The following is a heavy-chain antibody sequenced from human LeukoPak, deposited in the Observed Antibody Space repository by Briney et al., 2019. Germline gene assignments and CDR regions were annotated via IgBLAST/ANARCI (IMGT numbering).Heavy chain of an antibody. CDR3: AGTQGGYFDY. D-gene: IGHD3-16*01. Sequence: SETLSLTCTVSGGSISSYYWSWIRQPPGKGPEWIGYIYYSGSTNYNPSLKSRVTISVDTSKNQFSLKLSSVTAADTAVYYCAGTQGGYFDYWGQGTLVTVSS. J-gene: IGHJ4*02. CDR2: IYYSGST. CDR1: GGSISSYY. V-gene: IGHV4-59*01.